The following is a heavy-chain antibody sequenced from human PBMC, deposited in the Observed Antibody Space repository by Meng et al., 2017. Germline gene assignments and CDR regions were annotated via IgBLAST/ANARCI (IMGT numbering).Heavy chain of an antibody. D-gene: IGHD3-10*01. V-gene: IGHV3-15*01. CDR1: GFTFSSAW. CDR3: TTDVLLWFGDYSAFYY. J-gene: IGHJ4*02. Sequence: GESLKISCAASGFTFSSAWMSWVRQAPGKGLEWVGRIKSKTDGGTTDYAAPVKGRFTISRDDSKNTLYLQMSSLKTGDTAVYYCTTDVLLWFGDYSAFYYWGQGTLVTVSS. CDR2: IKSKTDGGTT.